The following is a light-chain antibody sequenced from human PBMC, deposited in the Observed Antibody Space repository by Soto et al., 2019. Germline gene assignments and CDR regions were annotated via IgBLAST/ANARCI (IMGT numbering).Light chain of an antibody. CDR2: AAS. Sequence: DVQLTQSPSFLSASVGDRVTITCLASQGISSYLAWYQQKPGKAPKLLIYAASTLQSGVPSRFSGSGSGTEFTLTISSLQPEDFATYYCQQLNSYPLPFGGGTKV. V-gene: IGKV1-9*01. CDR3: QQLNSYPLP. J-gene: IGKJ4*01. CDR1: QGISSY.